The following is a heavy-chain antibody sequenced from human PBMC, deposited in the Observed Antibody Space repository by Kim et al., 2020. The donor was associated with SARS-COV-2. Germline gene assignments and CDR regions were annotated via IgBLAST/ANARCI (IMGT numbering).Heavy chain of an antibody. Sequence: SETLSLTCTVSGGSISSSSYYWGWIRQPPGKGLEWIGSIYYSGSTYYNPSLKSRVTISVDTSKNQFSLKLSSVTAADTAVYYCARVTIFGVVPYYMDVWGKGTTVTVSS. V-gene: IGHV4-39*01. CDR2: IYYSGST. CDR1: GGSISSSSYY. D-gene: IGHD3-3*01. J-gene: IGHJ6*03. CDR3: ARVTIFGVVPYYMDV.